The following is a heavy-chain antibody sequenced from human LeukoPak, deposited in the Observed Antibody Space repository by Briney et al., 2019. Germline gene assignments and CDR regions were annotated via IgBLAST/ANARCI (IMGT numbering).Heavy chain of an antibody. V-gene: IGHV1-2*02. CDR3: ARATFQQSIYGDYFEVFGNGAFDI. CDR1: GYTFTGYY. CDR2: INPNSGGT. Sequence: GASVKVSCKASGYTFTGYYMHWVRQATGQGLEWMGWINPNSGGTNYAQKFQGRVTMTRDTSISTAYMELSRLRSDDTAVYYCARATFQQSIYGDYFEVFGNGAFDIWGQGTMVTVSS. D-gene: IGHD4-17*01. J-gene: IGHJ3*02.